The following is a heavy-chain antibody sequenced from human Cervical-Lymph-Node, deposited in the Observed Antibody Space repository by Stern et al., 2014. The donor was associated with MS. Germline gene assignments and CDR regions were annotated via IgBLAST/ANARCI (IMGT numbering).Heavy chain of an antibody. D-gene: IGHD1-14*01. J-gene: IGHJ4*02. Sequence: EVQLVESGAELIRPGESLKISCKGSGFKFSIYWIAWVRQMHGQGLEWMGIIYPGDSETRYRPSFHGQVTMSADKSTSSAYLQWSSLNASNTAMYFCARQTTAWASDVWGQGTLVTVSS. CDR3: ARQTTAWASDV. CDR2: IYPGDSET. CDR1: GFKFSIYW. V-gene: IGHV5-51*01.